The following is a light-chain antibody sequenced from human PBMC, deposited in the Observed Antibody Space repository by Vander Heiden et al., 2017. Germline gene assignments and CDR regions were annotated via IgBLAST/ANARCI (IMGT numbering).Light chain of an antibody. CDR2: EVT. J-gene: IGLJ3*02. Sequence: QSALTQPASVSGSPGQSITISCTGGSSDVGSYNLVSWYQHHPGRAPRLVIYEVTKRASGVSSRFSGSKSGSAASLTISGLQPEDEGEYHCCSYAGGNTLVFGGGTKLTVL. CDR1: SSDVGSYNL. V-gene: IGLV2-23*02. CDR3: CSYAGGNTLV.